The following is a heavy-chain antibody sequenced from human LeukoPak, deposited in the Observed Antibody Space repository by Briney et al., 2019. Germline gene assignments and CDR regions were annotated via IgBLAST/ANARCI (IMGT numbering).Heavy chain of an antibody. D-gene: IGHD1-26*01. Sequence: GGSLRLSCAASGFTFSGSAIHWVRQASGKGLEWVGQIRSKANSYATEYAASVKGRFTISRDDPEETAYLQMNSLKIEDTAVYYCTRMGSGRSVDYWGQGTLVTVSS. V-gene: IGHV3-73*01. J-gene: IGHJ4*02. CDR1: GFTFSGSA. CDR3: TRMGSGRSVDY. CDR2: IRSKANSYAT.